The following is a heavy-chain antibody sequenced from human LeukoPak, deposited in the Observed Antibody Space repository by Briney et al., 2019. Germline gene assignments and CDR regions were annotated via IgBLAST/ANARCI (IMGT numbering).Heavy chain of an antibody. Sequence: PGRSLRLSCAASGISFRSYGMHWVRQAPGKGQEWVTFIWYDASNKYYAESVKGRFTISRDNSRNTVFLQMNSLRAEDTAIYYCATDISTHYFGSWGQGTLVTVSS. V-gene: IGHV3-33*01. CDR3: ATDISTHYFGS. D-gene: IGHD3-9*01. CDR2: IWYDASNK. CDR1: GISFRSYG. J-gene: IGHJ4*02.